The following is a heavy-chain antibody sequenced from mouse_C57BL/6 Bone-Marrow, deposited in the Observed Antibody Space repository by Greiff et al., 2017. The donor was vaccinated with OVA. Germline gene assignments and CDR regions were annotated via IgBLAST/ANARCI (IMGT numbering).Heavy chain of an antibody. V-gene: IGHV5-17*01. CDR2: ISSCSSTI. J-gene: IGHJ2*01. D-gene: IGHD2-4*01. CDR1: GFTFSDYG. Sequence: EVMLVESGGGLVKPGGSLKLSCAASGFTFSDYGMHWVRQAPEKGLEWVAYISSCSSTIYYADTVKGRFTISRDNAKNTLFLQMTSLRSEDTAMYYCARSDYDYFDYWGQGTTLTVSS. CDR3: ARSDYDYFDY.